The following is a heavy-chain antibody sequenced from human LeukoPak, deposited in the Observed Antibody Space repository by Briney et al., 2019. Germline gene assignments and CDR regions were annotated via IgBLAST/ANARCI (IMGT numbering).Heavy chain of an antibody. Sequence: QPGGSLRLPCAASGFTFSSYSMHWVRQAPGKGLEWVAVTSYDEESKFYAVSVKGRFTISRDNSKNSLYLQMNSLRTEDTAVYYRARGATNDFWTGYGWFDPWGQGTMVAVSS. CDR2: TSYDEESK. J-gene: IGHJ5*02. CDR1: GFTFSSYS. D-gene: IGHD3/OR15-3a*01. CDR3: ARGATNDFWTGYGWFDP. V-gene: IGHV3-30*04.